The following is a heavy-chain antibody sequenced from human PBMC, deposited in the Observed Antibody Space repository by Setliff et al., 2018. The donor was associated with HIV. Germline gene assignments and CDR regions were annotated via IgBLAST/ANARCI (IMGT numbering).Heavy chain of an antibody. V-gene: IGHV4-39*07. J-gene: IGHJ4*02. CDR2: IYYSGST. D-gene: IGHD5-18*01. CDR3: ARDGGYSYGIGGITYYFDY. Sequence: SETLSLTCTVSGGSISSSSYYWGWIRQPPGKGLEWIGSIYYSGSTNHNPSLKSRVTISVDKSKNQFSLKLSSVTAADTAVYYCARDGGYSYGIGGITYYFDYWGQGTLVTVSS. CDR1: GGSISSSSYY.